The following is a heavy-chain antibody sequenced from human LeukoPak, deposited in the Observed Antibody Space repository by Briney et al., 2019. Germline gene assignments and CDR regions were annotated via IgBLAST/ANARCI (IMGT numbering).Heavy chain of an antibody. CDR2: IYHSGST. Sequence: SETLSLTCAVYGGSFSGYYWSWIRQPPGKGLEWIGYIYHSGSTYYNPSLKSRVTISVDRSKNQFSLKLSSVTAADTAVYYCASLTIFGVVIDYWGQGTLVTVSS. V-gene: IGHV4-34*01. CDR1: GGSFSGYY. CDR3: ASLTIFGVVIDY. J-gene: IGHJ4*02. D-gene: IGHD3-3*01.